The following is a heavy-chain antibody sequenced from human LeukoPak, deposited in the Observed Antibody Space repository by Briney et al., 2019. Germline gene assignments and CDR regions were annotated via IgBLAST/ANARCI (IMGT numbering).Heavy chain of an antibody. D-gene: IGHD4-17*01. J-gene: IGHJ4*02. Sequence: SETLSLTWTVSGGSISSYYWSWIRQPPGKGLEWIGYIYYSGSTNYNPSLKSRVTISVDTSKNQFSLKLSSVTAADTAVYYCASSPRGTVTTFRAWGQGTLVTVSS. V-gene: IGHV4-59*08. CDR3: ASSPRGTVTTFRA. CDR1: GGSISSYY. CDR2: IYYSGST.